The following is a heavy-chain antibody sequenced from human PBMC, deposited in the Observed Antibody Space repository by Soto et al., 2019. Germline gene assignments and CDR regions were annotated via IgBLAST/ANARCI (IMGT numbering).Heavy chain of an antibody. CDR1: GDSVSSSSVT. CDR2: TYYRSKWYN. Sequence: SQTLSLTCAISGDSVSSSSVTWNWIRQSPSRGLEWLGRTYYRSKWYNDYAESVKSRITINPDTSKNQFSLHLNSVTPKDTAVYVCVRLIGNSWLDFWGQGTLVNVSS. D-gene: IGHD1-26*01. V-gene: IGHV6-1*01. CDR3: VRLIGNSWLDF. J-gene: IGHJ5*01.